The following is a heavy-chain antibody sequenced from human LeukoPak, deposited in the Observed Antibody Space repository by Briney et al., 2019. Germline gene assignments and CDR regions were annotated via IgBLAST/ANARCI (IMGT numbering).Heavy chain of an antibody. Sequence: PSETLSLTCTVSGGSITTYYWNWIRQSPGKGLEWIGYFCNSGSINYNPSLKSRVSISADTSKNQFSLKLSSVTAADTAVYYCARGGGCTSFSCDSDFWGQGTLVTVSS. J-gene: IGHJ4*02. V-gene: IGHV4-59*01. CDR1: GGSITTYY. CDR2: FCNSGSI. D-gene: IGHD2-2*01. CDR3: ARGGGCTSFSCDSDF.